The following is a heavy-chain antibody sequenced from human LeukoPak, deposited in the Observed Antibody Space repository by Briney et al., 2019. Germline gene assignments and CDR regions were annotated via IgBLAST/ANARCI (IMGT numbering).Heavy chain of an antibody. CDR2: IYPGDSDT. D-gene: IGHD6-6*01. CDR1: GYSFTSYW. V-gene: IGHV5-51*01. CDR3: ARHMSEDSSSFYY. J-gene: IGHJ4*02. Sequence: GESLKISCKGSGYSFTSYWIGWVRQMPGKGLEWMGIIYPGDSDTRYSPSFQGQVTISADKSISTAYLQWSSLKASDTAMCYCARHMSEDSSSFYYWGQGTLVTVSS.